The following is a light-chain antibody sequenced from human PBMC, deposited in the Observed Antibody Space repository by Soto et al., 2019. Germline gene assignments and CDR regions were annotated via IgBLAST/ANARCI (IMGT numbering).Light chain of an antibody. CDR3: MQPLQSWT. CDR1: QSLLHSNGYNY. CDR2: LGS. Sequence: EIVMTQSQISLPVTPGEPASISCRSSQSLLHSNGYNYLDWYLQKPGQSPQLLIYLGSNRASGVPDRFSGSGSGTDFTLKISRVEAEDVGVYYCMQPLQSWTFGQGTKVDIK. V-gene: IGKV2-28*01. J-gene: IGKJ1*01.